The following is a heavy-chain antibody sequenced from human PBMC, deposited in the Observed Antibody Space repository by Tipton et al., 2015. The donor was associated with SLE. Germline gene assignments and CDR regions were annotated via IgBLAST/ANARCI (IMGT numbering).Heavy chain of an antibody. CDR2: ISGSGGRT. CDR1: GFTFSNYA. Sequence: SLRLSCAASGFTFSNYAMSWVRQAPGKGLVWVSGISGSGGRTYYADTVKGHFTISRDNSKNTLYLQMNSLRAEDTAVYYCARDVEYCGGDCYPDYWGQGTLVTVSS. CDR3: ARDVEYCGGDCYPDY. D-gene: IGHD2-21*01. V-gene: IGHV3-23*01. J-gene: IGHJ4*02.